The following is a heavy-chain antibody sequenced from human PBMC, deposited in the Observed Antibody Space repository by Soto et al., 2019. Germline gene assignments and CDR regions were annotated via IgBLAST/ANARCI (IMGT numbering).Heavy chain of an antibody. Sequence: GGSLRLSCAASGFTFSSYWMSWVRQAPGKGLEWVANIKQDGSEKYYVDSVKGRFTISRDNAKNSLYLQMNSLRAEDTAVYYCARVTIFGVVPPQSEFDYWGQGTLVTVSS. CDR3: ARVTIFGVVPPQSEFDY. CDR1: GFTFSSYW. V-gene: IGHV3-7*01. CDR2: IKQDGSEK. D-gene: IGHD3-3*01. J-gene: IGHJ4*02.